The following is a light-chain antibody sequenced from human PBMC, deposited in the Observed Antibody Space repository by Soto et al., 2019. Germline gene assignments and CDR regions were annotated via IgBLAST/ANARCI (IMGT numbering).Light chain of an antibody. Sequence: QAVVTQPPSASGTPGQRVTISCSGSSSNIGSNYVYWYQQVPGTAPRLLMYRASQRPSGVPDRFSGSKSGTSASLAISGLGSEDEADYYCAAWDDTLNGLVFGGGTKLTVL. CDR1: SSNIGSNY. CDR2: RAS. CDR3: AAWDDTLNGLV. J-gene: IGLJ2*01. V-gene: IGLV1-47*01.